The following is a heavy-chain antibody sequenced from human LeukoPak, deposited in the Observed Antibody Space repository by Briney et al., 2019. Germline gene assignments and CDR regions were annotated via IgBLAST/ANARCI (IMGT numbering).Heavy chain of an antibody. Sequence: PSETLSLTCTVSGGSISSSDYYWGWIRQPPGRGLEWIGTIYYSGSTSYNPSLKSRVTMSVDTSKNQFSLKLSSVTAADTAVYYCARHHRSGYYEVDYWGQGNRVSVSS. CDR2: IYYSGST. CDR1: GGSISSSDYY. CDR3: ARHHRSGYYEVDY. D-gene: IGHD6-25*01. V-gene: IGHV4-39*01. J-gene: IGHJ4*02.